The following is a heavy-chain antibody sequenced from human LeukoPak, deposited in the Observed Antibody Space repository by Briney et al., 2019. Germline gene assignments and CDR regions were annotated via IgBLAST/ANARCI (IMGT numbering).Heavy chain of an antibody. V-gene: IGHV1-8*01. CDR1: GYTLTSYD. Sequence: ASVKVSCKASGYTLTSYDINRVPQATGQGLEWMGWMNPNSGNTGYAQKFQGRVTMTRNTSISTAYMELSSLRSEDTAVYYCARGEYSSSSIYYYYYMDVWGKGTTVTVSS. CDR3: ARGEYSSSSIYYYYYMDV. J-gene: IGHJ6*03. D-gene: IGHD6-6*01. CDR2: MNPNSGNT.